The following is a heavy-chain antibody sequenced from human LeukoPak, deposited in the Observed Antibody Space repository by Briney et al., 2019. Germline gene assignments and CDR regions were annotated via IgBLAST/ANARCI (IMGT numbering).Heavy chain of an antibody. Sequence: PSETLSLTCTVSGYSMSSGYYWGWIRQPPERGLEWIGSMYHTGSTYYNPSLKSRVTISVDTSKNQFSLKLSSVTAADTAVYYCARDGYSSALDYWGQGTLVTVSS. D-gene: IGHD2-2*03. CDR1: GYSMSSGYY. CDR3: ARDGYSSALDY. V-gene: IGHV4-38-2*02. CDR2: MYHTGST. J-gene: IGHJ4*02.